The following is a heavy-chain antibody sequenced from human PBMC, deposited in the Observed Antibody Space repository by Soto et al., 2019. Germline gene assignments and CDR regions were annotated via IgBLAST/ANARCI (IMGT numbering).Heavy chain of an antibody. V-gene: IGHV1-18*01. CDR2: ISAYNGNT. CDR1: GYTFTSYG. J-gene: IGHJ6*02. CDR3: ARVHGSGSSKYYYYGMDV. Sequence: ASVKVSCKASGYTFTSYGISWVRQAPGQGLEWMGWISAYNGNTNYAQKLQGRVTMTTDTSTSTAYMELRSLRSDDTAVYYCARVHGSGSSKYYYYGMDVWGQGTTVTVSS. D-gene: IGHD3-10*01.